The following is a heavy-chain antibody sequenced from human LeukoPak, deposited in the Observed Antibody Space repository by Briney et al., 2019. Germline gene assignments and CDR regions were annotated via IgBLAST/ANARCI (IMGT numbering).Heavy chain of an antibody. J-gene: IGHJ3*02. CDR1: GFTFSSYG. D-gene: IGHD3-10*01. Sequence: GGSLRLSCAASGFTFSSYGMHWVRQAPGKGLEWVAVISYDGSNKYYADSVKGRFTISRDNSKNTLYLQMNSLRAEDTAVYYCAKDKVTMVRGVIITGAFDIWGQGTMVTVSS. CDR2: ISYDGSNK. V-gene: IGHV3-30*18. CDR3: AKDKVTMVRGVIITGAFDI.